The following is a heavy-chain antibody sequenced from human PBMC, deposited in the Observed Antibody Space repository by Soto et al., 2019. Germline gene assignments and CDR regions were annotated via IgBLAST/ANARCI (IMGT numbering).Heavy chain of an antibody. CDR2: IYYSGST. J-gene: IGHJ6*02. V-gene: IGHV4-59*01. D-gene: IGHD4-17*01. CDR1: GGSISSYY. CDR3: ARTPTVTPLNYGMDV. Sequence: SETLSLTCTVSGGSISSYYWSWIRQPPGKGLEWIGYIYYSGSTNYNPSLKSRVTISVDTSKNQFSLKLSSVTAADTAVYYCARTPTVTPLNYGMDVWGQGTTVTVTS.